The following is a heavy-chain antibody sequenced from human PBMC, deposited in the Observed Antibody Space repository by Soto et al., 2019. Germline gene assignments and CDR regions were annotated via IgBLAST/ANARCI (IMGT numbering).Heavy chain of an antibody. Sequence: QLQLQESGPGLVKPSETLSLTCTVSGGSISSSSYYWGWIRQPPGKGLEWIGSIYYSGSTYYNPSLKSRVTISVDTSKNQFSLKLSSVTAADTAVYYCARGGGRIAVAGRNWFDPWGQGTLVTVSS. CDR3: ARGGGRIAVAGRNWFDP. CDR2: IYYSGST. D-gene: IGHD6-19*01. CDR1: GGSISSSSYY. V-gene: IGHV4-39*01. J-gene: IGHJ5*02.